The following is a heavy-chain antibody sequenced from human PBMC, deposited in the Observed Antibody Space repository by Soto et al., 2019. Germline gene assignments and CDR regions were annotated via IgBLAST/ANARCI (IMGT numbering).Heavy chain of an antibody. D-gene: IGHD5-12*01. V-gene: IGHV4-34*01. CDR1: GGSFSGYY. CDR3: ARGRGWWLRFSDY. Sequence: PSETLSLTCAVYGGSFSGYYWSWIRQPPGKRLEWIGEINHSGSTNYNPSLKSRVTISVDTSKNQFSLKLSSVTAADTAVYYCARGRGWWLRFSDYWGQGTLVTVSS. J-gene: IGHJ4*02. CDR2: INHSGST.